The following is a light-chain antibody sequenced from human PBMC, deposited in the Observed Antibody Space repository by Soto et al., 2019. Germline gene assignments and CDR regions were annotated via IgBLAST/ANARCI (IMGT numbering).Light chain of an antibody. CDR2: EVS. J-gene: IGLJ2*01. CDR1: SSDVGGHNF. Sequence: QPVLTQPASVSGSPGQSITISCTGTSSDVGGHNFVSWYQHHPGKAPKLMIYEVSNRPSGVSNRFSGSKSDNTASLTISGLQAGDEADYYCNSYTSRHTVVFGGGTKLTVL. CDR3: NSYTSRHTVV. V-gene: IGLV2-14*01.